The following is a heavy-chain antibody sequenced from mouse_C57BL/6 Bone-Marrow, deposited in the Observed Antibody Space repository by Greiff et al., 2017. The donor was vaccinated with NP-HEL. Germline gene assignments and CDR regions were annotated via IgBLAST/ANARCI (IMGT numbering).Heavy chain of an antibody. J-gene: IGHJ4*01. D-gene: IGHD2-5*01. V-gene: IGHV1-19*01. CDR3: ARLDYSNYVDYYAMDY. Sequence: VQLQQPGPVLVKPGASVKMSCKASGYTFTDYYMNWVKQSHGKSLEWIGVINPYNGGPSYNQKFKGKATLTVDKSSSTAYMELNSLTSEDSAVYYCARLDYSNYVDYYAMDYWGQGTSVTVSS. CDR2: INPYNGGP. CDR1: GYTFTDYY.